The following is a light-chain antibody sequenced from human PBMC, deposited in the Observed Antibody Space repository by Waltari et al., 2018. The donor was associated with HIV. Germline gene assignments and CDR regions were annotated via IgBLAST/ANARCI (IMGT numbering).Light chain of an antibody. CDR3: NSYRSSTTPCV. CDR1: SSDVRGNNY. J-gene: IGLJ1*01. CDR2: EVS. V-gene: IGLV2-14*01. Sequence: QSALTQPASVSGSPGQSITISFTGTSSDVRGNNYVSWYQQHPGKAPKLLIYEVSNRPSGVSNRFSGSKSGNTASMTISGLQAEDEADYYCNSYRSSTTPCVFGTGTKVTVL.